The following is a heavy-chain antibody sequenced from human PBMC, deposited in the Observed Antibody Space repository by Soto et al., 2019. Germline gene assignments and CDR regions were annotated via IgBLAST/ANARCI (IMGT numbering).Heavy chain of an antibody. V-gene: IGHV4-4*07. CDR2: VSAFGVT. CDR3: ARVFYTDSGGYPRPIFDS. D-gene: IGHD2-15*01. Sequence: SETLSLTCTVSGGAITAYYWTWIRQIPGKGLEWIGHVSAFGVTRYNPSLESRITISPDTTKNHFSLELTSVTAADTALYYCARVFYTDSGGYPRPIFDSWVPGTLVTVSS. J-gene: IGHJ4*02. CDR1: GGAITAYY.